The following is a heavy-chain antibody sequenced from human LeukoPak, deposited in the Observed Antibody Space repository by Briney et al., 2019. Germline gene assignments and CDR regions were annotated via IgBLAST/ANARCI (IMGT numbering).Heavy chain of an antibody. CDR3: AKSDYYDSSGFDY. V-gene: IGHV3-33*06. D-gene: IGHD3-22*01. CDR2: IWYDGSNK. CDR1: GFTFSSYG. J-gene: IGHJ4*02. Sequence: GGSLRLSCAASGFTFSSYGMHWVRQAPGKGLEWVAVIWYDGSNKYYADSVKGRFTISRDNSKNTLYLQMNSLRAEDTAVYYCAKSDYYDSSGFDYWGQGTLVTVSS.